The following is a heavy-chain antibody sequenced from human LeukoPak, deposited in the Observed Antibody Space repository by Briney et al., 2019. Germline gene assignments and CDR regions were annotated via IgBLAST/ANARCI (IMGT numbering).Heavy chain of an antibody. CDR2: INHSGST. Sequence: PSETLSLTCAVYGGSFSGYYWSWIRQPPGKGLEWIGEINHSGSTNYNPSLKSRVTISVDTSKNQFSLKLSSVTAADTAVYYCARGSPYSGSYFTTRHYFDYWGQGTLVTVSS. D-gene: IGHD1-26*01. J-gene: IGHJ4*02. CDR1: GGSFSGYY. CDR3: ARGSPYSGSYFTTRHYFDY. V-gene: IGHV4-34*01.